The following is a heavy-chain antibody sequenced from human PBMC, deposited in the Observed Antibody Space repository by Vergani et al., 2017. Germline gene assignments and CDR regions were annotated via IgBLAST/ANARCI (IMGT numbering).Heavy chain of an antibody. CDR1: GGSLDIHSQT. J-gene: IGHJ3*02. V-gene: IGHV4-61*02. CDR3: VRVLHTSYILGAFNI. CDR2: TDVKGIG. Sequence: QAQLQESGPRLVKPSQTLSLTCSFSGGSLDIHSQTWGWIRQPAGEGREWIGLTDVKGIGNFSPSLVSRVTMSEDASRGRFSLNLHSVSTSDTAVYYCVRVLHTSYILGAFNIWGQGIKVTVSS. D-gene: IGHD2-21*01.